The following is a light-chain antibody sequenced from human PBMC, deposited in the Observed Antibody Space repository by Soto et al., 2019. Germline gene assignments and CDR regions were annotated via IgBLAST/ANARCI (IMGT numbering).Light chain of an antibody. CDR1: QSISDW. CDR2: GAS. Sequence: MTQSPSTLSASVGDGVTITCRASQSISDWLAWYQQKPGQAPRLLIYGASSRATGIPDRFSGSGSGTDFTLTISRLEPEDFAVYYCQQYNNWPPWTFGQGTKVDIK. CDR3: QQYNNWPPWT. V-gene: IGKV3D-15*01. J-gene: IGKJ1*01.